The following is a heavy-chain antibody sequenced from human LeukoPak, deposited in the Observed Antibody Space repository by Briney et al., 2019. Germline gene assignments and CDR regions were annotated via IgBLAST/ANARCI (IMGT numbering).Heavy chain of an antibody. V-gene: IGHV3-7*03. CDR2: IKQDGSGQ. CDR3: AKDNRRHYTSGPNPDSLH. J-gene: IGHJ4*02. CDR1: GLTFRNFW. D-gene: IGHD6-19*01. Sequence: GGSLRLSCAASGLTFRNFWMCWVRQAPGKGLEWVATIKQDGSGQYYVDSVKGRFTISRDNAQNSLYLQMNSLRVEDTAFYYCAKDNRRHYTSGPNPDSLHWGQGALVTVSS.